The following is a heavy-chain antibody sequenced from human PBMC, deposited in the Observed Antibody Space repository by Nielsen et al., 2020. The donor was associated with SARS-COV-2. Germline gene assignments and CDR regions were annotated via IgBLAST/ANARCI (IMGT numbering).Heavy chain of an antibody. CDR2: INPNSGGT. D-gene: IGHD3-3*01. Sequence: ASVKVSCKASGYTFTGYYMHWVRQAPGQGLEWMGWINPNSGGTNYAQKFQGRVTMTRDTSISTAYMELSRLRSDDTAVYYCAREWGSLITIFGVVAKNPYFDYWGQGTLVTVSS. CDR1: GYTFTGYY. CDR3: AREWGSLITIFGVVAKNPYFDY. V-gene: IGHV1-2*02. J-gene: IGHJ4*02.